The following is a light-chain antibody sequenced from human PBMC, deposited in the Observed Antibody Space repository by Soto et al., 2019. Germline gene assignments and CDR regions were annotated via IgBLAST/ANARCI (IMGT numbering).Light chain of an antibody. CDR2: GAS. CDR1: KGMTPN. Sequence: DIQMTQSPSSLSASVGDRVTGNCRASKGMTPNLALFQQKPGKAPKSLIYGASILQRGAPSKFSDSGSGTNFSLTINSLQPEDFATYCCLQYEADPSSFGPGTKLEIK. CDR3: LQYEADPSS. J-gene: IGKJ2*03. V-gene: IGKV1-16*02.